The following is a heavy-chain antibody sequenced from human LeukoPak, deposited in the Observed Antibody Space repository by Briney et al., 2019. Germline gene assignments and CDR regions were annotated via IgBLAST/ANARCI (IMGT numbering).Heavy chain of an antibody. Sequence: ASVKVSCKASGYTFTGYYVHWVRQAPGQGLEWMGWINPNSGGTNYAQKFQGRVTMTRDTSISTAYMELSRLRSDDTAVYYCARDLPQGRSSGWYVYWGQGTLVTVSS. CDR2: INPNSGGT. J-gene: IGHJ4*02. CDR3: ARDLPQGRSSGWYVY. D-gene: IGHD6-19*01. V-gene: IGHV1-2*02. CDR1: GYTFTGYY.